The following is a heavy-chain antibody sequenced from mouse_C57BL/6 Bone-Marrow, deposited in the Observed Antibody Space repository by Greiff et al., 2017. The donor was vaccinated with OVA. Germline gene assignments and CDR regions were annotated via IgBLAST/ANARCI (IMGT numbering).Heavy chain of an antibody. J-gene: IGHJ4*01. CDR2: IRNKANGYTT. CDR1: GFTFTDYY. Sequence: EVMLVESGGGLVQPGGSLSLSCAASGFTFTDYYMSWVRQPPGKALEWLGFIRNKANGYTTEYSASVKGRFTISRDNSQSILYLQMNALRAEDSATYYCARYPSDPMDFWGKGTSVTVSS. D-gene: IGHD3-1*01. CDR3: ARYPSDPMDF. V-gene: IGHV7-3*01.